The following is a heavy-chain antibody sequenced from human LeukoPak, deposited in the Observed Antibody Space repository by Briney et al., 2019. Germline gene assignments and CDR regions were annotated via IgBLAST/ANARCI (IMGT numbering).Heavy chain of an antibody. D-gene: IGHD5-24*01. CDR3: AKGWNGYNYGFDY. CDR2: ISGSGGST. Sequence: GGSLRLSCAASGFTFSSYAMSWVRQAPGKGLGWVSAISGSGGSTYYADSVKGRFTISRDNSKNTLYLQTNSLRAEDTAVYYCAKGWNGYNYGFDYWGQGTLVTVSS. V-gene: IGHV3-23*01. CDR1: GFTFSSYA. J-gene: IGHJ4*02.